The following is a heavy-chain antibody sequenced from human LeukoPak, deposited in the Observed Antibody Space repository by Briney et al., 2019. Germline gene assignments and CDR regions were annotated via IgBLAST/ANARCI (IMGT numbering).Heavy chain of an antibody. CDR3: ARERKYCSSTSCSKVLDY. V-gene: IGHV3-30*04. D-gene: IGHD2-2*01. J-gene: IGHJ4*02. CDR1: GFTFSSYA. CDR2: ISYDGSNK. Sequence: EGSLRLSCAASGFTFSSYAMHWVRQAPGKGLEWVAVISYDGSNKYYADSVKGRFTISRDNSKNTLYLQMNSLRAEDTAVYYCARERKYCSSTSCSKVLDYWGQGTLVTVSS.